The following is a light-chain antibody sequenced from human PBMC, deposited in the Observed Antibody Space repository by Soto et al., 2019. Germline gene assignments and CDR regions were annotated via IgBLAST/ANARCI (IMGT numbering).Light chain of an antibody. J-gene: IGKJ5*01. Sequence: EIVMTQSPATLSVSPGERATLSCRASQSVSSTYLAWYQQKPGQAPRLLIYRTSTRATGIPDRFSGGGSGTDFTLTISRLEPEDFAVYYCQQFGSSVAFGQGTRLEIK. CDR3: QQFGSSVA. CDR2: RTS. V-gene: IGKV3-20*01. CDR1: QSVSSTY.